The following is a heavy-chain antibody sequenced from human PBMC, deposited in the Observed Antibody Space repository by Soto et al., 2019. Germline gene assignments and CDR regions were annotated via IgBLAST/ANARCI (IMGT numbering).Heavy chain of an antibody. Sequence: QMQLQESGPGLVKPSETLSLTCTFSGGSINSNSYYWAWIRQPPGKGLEWIGNVYYSGSSYCNPSLKSLVTIAVDTSNNQFSLKLKSVTAADTAVYYCASLTVVNLRQRWFDPWGQGTLVTVSS. CDR2: VYYSGSS. CDR1: GGSINSNSYY. D-gene: IGHD2-15*01. V-gene: IGHV4-39*01. J-gene: IGHJ5*02. CDR3: ASLTVVNLRQRWFDP.